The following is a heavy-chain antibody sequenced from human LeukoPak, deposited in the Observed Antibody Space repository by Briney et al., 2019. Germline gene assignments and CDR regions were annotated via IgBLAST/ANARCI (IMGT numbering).Heavy chain of an antibody. CDR2: INAGNGNT. J-gene: IGHJ4*02. V-gene: IGHV1-3*01. Sequence: EASVKVSCKASGYTFTSYAMHWVRQAPGQRLEWMGWINAGNGNTKYSQKFQGRVTITRDTSASTAYMELSSLRSEDTAVYYCARGSTGGPGYFDYWGQGTLVTVSS. CDR3: ARGSTGGPGYFDY. D-gene: IGHD2-2*01. CDR1: GYTFTSYA.